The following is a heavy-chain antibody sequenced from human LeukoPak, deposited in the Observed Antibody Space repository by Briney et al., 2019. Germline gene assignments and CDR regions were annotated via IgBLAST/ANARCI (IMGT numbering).Heavy chain of an antibody. CDR2: MNPNSGIT. V-gene: IGHV1-8*01. CDR3: AKGVEVAPDVTPFDY. J-gene: IGHJ4*02. CDR1: GYTFISYG. D-gene: IGHD2-2*01. Sequence: ASVKVSCKASGYTFISYGINWVRQATGQGLEWMGWMNPNSGITAYAQKFQGRVTITRNTSISTAYMELSSLRSEDTAVYYCAKGVEVAPDVTPFDYWGQGTLVTVSS.